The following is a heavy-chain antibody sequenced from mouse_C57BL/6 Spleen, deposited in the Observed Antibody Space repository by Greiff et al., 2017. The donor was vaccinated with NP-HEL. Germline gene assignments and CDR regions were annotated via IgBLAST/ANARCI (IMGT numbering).Heavy chain of an antibody. CDR1: GYTFTSYW. J-gene: IGHJ1*03. CDR2: IDPSDSET. V-gene: IGHV1-52*01. D-gene: IGHD4-1*01. Sequence: QVQLQQPGAELVRPGSSVKLSCKASGYTFTSYWMHWVKQRPIQGLEWIGNIDPSDSETHYNQKFKDKATLTVDKSSSTAYMQLSSLTSEDSAVYYCARELTGTRGWYFDVWGTGTTVTVSS. CDR3: ARELTGTRGWYFDV.